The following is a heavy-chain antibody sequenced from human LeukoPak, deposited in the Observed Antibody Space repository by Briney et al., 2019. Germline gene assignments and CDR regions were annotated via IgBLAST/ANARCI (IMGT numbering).Heavy chain of an antibody. Sequence: GGSLRLSCAASGFTFSNYGMHWVRQAPGKGLEWVAVISDDGSITYYGDSAKGRFTISRDNSKNTVYLQINSLRAEDSAVYYCAKGSGRYCRGGSCYSFDYWGQGTLVTVSS. CDR1: GFTFSNYG. CDR3: AKGSGRYCRGGSCYSFDY. D-gene: IGHD2-15*01. J-gene: IGHJ4*02. V-gene: IGHV3-30*18. CDR2: ISDDGSIT.